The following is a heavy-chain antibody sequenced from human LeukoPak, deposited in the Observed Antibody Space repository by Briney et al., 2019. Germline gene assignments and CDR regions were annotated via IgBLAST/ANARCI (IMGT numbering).Heavy chain of an antibody. J-gene: IGHJ4*02. CDR1: GGSISSSSYY. V-gene: IGHV4-39*01. CDR3: ASLEGGQWLVGVFDY. D-gene: IGHD6-19*01. Sequence: SETLSLTCTVSGGSISSSSYYWGWIRQPPGKGPEWIGSIYYSGSTYYNPSLKSRVTISVDTSKNQFSLKLSSVTAADTAVYYCASLEGGQWLVGVFDYWGQGTLVTVSS. CDR2: IYYSGST.